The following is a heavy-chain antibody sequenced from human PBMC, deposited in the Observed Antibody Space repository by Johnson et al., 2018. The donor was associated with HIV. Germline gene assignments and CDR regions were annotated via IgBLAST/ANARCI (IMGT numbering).Heavy chain of an antibody. Sequence: VQLVESGGGLVKPGGSLRLSCAASGFTFSNAWMNWVRQAPGKGLEWVGRIKSNTDGGTRDYAAPVKGRFTISRDDSKNTLYLQMNSLKTEDTAVYYCTTDRATYDAFDIWGQGTMVTVSS. D-gene: IGHD1-26*01. CDR2: IKSNTDGGTR. CDR1: GFTFSNAW. CDR3: TTDRATYDAFDI. V-gene: IGHV3-15*01. J-gene: IGHJ3*02.